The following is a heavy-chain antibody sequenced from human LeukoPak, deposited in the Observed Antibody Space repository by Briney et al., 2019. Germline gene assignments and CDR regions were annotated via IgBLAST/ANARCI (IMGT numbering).Heavy chain of an antibody. CDR3: ARHVASSGWDYFDC. V-gene: IGHV5-51*01. D-gene: IGHD6-25*01. Sequence: GESLKISCKGSGYSFTSYWIGWVRQMPGEGPEWMGMIYPGDSNTKYSPSFQGQVTISADKSITTAYLQWSSLKASDTAMYYGARHVASSGWDYFDCWGRGSLVTVSS. CDR1: GYSFTSYW. J-gene: IGHJ2*01. CDR2: IYPGDSNT.